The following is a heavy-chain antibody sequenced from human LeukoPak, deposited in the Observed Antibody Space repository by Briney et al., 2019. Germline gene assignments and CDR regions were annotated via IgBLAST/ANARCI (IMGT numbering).Heavy chain of an antibody. CDR1: GFTFSSYA. V-gene: IGHV3-23*01. J-gene: IGHJ3*02. Sequence: GGSLRLSCAASGFTFSSYAMSWVRQAPGKGLEWVSAISGSGGSTYYADSVKGRFTISRDNSKNTLYLHMNSLRAEDTAVYYCARVTDSSGWYPSPDAFDIWGQGTMVTVSS. CDR3: ARVTDSSGWYPSPDAFDI. D-gene: IGHD6-19*01. CDR2: ISGSGGST.